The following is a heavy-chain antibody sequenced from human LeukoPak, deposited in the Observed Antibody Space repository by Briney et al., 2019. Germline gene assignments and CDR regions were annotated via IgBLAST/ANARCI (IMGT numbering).Heavy chain of an antibody. CDR1: GGTFSSYA. CDR3: ARAARPFVPLYYFDY. J-gene: IGHJ4*02. D-gene: IGHD6-6*01. V-gene: IGHV1-69*01. Sequence: GSSVKVTCKASGGTFSSYAISWVRQAPGQGLEWMGGIIPIFGTADYAQKFQGRVTITADESTSTAYMELNSLRSEDTAVYYCARAARPFVPLYYFDYWGQGTLVTVSS. CDR2: IIPIFGTA.